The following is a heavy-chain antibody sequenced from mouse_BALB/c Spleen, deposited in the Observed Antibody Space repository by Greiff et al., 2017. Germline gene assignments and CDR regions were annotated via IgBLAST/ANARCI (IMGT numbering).Heavy chain of an antibody. CDR3: ARNHYDYDY. CDR1: GYTFTSYW. V-gene: IGHV1-69*02. D-gene: IGHD2-4*01. J-gene: IGHJ2*01. Sequence: QVQLQQPGAELVRPGASVKLSCKASGYTFTSYWINWVKQRPGQGLEWIGNIYPSDSYTNYNQKFKDKATLTVDKSSSTAYMQLSSPTSEDSAVYYCARNHYDYDYWGQGTTLTVSS. CDR2: IYPSDSYT.